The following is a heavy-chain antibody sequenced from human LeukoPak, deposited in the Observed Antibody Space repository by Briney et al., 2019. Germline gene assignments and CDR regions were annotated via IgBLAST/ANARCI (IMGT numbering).Heavy chain of an antibody. D-gene: IGHD3-3*01. V-gene: IGHV3-23*01. CDR1: GFTFSSYA. CDR3: ARGGRFLEWLSYTDSAFDI. J-gene: IGHJ3*02. CDR2: ISGSGGST. Sequence: GGSLRLSCAASGFTFSSYAMSWVRQAPGKGLEWVSAISGSGGSTYYADSVKGRFTISRDNAKNTLYLQMNSLRAEDTAVYYCARGGRFLEWLSYTDSAFDIWGQGTMVTVSS.